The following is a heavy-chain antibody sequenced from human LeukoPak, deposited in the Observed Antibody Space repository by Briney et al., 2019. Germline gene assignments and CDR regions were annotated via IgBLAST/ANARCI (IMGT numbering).Heavy chain of an antibody. Sequence: SETLSLTCTVSGGSFSGYYWSWIRQPAGKGLEWIGRIYTSGSTNYNPSLKSRVTMSVDTSKNQFSLKLSSVTAADTAVYYCARVSSAGIWDYWGQGTLVTASS. V-gene: IGHV4-4*07. CDR1: GGSFSGYY. CDR2: IYTSGST. J-gene: IGHJ4*02. CDR3: ARVSSAGIWDY. D-gene: IGHD6-19*01.